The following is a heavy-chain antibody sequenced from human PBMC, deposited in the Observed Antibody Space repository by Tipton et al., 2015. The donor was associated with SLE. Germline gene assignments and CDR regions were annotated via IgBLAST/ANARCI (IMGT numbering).Heavy chain of an antibody. D-gene: IGHD5-18*01. Sequence: SLRLSCVASGFTFSDRFMDWVRQAPGKGLEWVGRSANRVNSYNTEYAASVEGRFTISRDDSKNSLYLQMNSLRAEDTAVYYCARVGLHHDYWGQGTLVTVSS. CDR1: GFTFSDRF. CDR2: SANRVNSYNT. J-gene: IGHJ4*02. V-gene: IGHV3-72*01. CDR3: ARVGLHHDY.